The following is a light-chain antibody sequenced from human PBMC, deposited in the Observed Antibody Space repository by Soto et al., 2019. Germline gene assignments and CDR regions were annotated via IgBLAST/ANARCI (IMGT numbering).Light chain of an antibody. CDR2: GAS. V-gene: IGKV3-15*01. Sequence: EIVMTQSPATLSVSPGERATLSCRASQSVSSNLAWYQQKPGQTPRLLIYGASTRATGIPARFSGNGSGTEFTLTISSLQSEDFAVYYCQQYNNWPRTFGQGTK. CDR3: QQYNNWPRT. J-gene: IGKJ1*01. CDR1: QSVSSN.